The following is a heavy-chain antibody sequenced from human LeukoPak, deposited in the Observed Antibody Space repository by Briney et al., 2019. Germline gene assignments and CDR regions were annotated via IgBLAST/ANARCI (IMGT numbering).Heavy chain of an antibody. J-gene: IGHJ4*02. CDR2: IYYSGST. Sequence: SQTLSLTCTVSGGSISSSSYYWGWIRQPPGKGLEWIGSIYYSGSTYYNPSLKSRVTISVDTSKNQFSLKLSSVTAADTAVYYCARQYIAAAGGAYYFDYWGQGTLVTVSS. V-gene: IGHV4-39*01. D-gene: IGHD6-13*01. CDR1: GGSISSSSYY. CDR3: ARQYIAAAGGAYYFDY.